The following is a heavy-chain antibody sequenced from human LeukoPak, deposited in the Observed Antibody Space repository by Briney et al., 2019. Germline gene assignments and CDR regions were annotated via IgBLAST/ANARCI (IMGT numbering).Heavy chain of an antibody. Sequence: PSETLSLTCTVSGGSISSYYWSWIRQPPGKGLEWIGYIYYSGSTNYNPSLKGRVTISVDTSKNQFSLKLSSVTAADTAVYYCARVEEWLRLDYWGQGTLVTVSS. J-gene: IGHJ4*02. CDR1: GGSISSYY. CDR2: IYYSGST. V-gene: IGHV4-59*01. CDR3: ARVEEWLRLDY. D-gene: IGHD5-12*01.